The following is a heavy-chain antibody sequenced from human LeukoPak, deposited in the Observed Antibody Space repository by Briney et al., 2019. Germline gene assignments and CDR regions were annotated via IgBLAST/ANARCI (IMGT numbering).Heavy chain of an antibody. V-gene: IGHV3-7*01. CDR1: GFTFSTYW. J-gene: IGHJ5*02. D-gene: IGHD3-3*01. Sequence: GGSLRLSCAASGFTFSTYWMSWVRQAPGKGLEWVANIKPDGSEKYYVDSVKGRFTISRDNAKNSLYLQMNSLRAEDTAVYYCARDAHYDFWSGYYEGNWFDPWGQGTLVTVSS. CDR3: ARDAHYDFWSGYYEGNWFDP. CDR2: IKPDGSEK.